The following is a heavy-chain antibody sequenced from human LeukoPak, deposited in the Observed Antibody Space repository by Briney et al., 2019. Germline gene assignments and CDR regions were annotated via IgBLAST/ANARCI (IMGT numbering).Heavy chain of an antibody. V-gene: IGHV3-20*04. D-gene: IGHD5-12*01. CDR3: ARDSRGYDPYYFAY. CDR2: INWNGGGA. J-gene: IGHJ4*01. Sequence: GGALRLSCAASVFTFDDYGMSWVRQAPGKGLEGGSGINWNGGGADYADSVKGRCTISRDNSKKSLCLQNNSLRAEDTAVSYCARDSRGYDPYYFAYWGHGTLVTVSS. CDR1: VFTFDDYG.